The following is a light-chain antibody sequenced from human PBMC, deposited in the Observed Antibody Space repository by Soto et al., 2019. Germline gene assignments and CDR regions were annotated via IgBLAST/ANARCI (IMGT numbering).Light chain of an antibody. V-gene: IGLV1-47*01. CDR3: AAWDDSLSGVV. CDR2: RNN. Sequence: QSVLTQPPSASGTPGQRVTISCSGSSSNIGSNYVFWYQHLPGTAPKLLICRNNQRPSGVPDRFSGSKSGTSASLAISGLRSEDETDYYCAAWDDSLSGVVFGGGTKLTVL. J-gene: IGLJ2*01. CDR1: SSNIGSNY.